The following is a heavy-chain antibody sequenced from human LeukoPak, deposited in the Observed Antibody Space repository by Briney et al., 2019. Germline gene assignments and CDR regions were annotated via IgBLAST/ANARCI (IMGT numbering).Heavy chain of an antibody. J-gene: IGHJ4*02. CDR1: GYTFTSYA. CDR2: INAGNGNT. CDR3: ARDGGGDSSPYFDY. D-gene: IGHD3-16*01. V-gene: IGHV1-3*01. Sequence: ASVKVSCEASGYTFTSYAMHWVRQAPGQRLEWMGWINAGNGNTKYSQKFQGRVTIPRDTSASTAYMELSSLRSEDTAVYYCARDGGGDSSPYFDYWGQGTLVTVSS.